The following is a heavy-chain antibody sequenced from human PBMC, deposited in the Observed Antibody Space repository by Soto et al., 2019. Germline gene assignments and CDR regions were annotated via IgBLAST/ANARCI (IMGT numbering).Heavy chain of an antibody. V-gene: IGHV1-69*01. D-gene: IGHD3-10*01. CDR2: IIPIFGTA. Sequence: QVQLVQSGAEVKKPGSSVKVSCKASGGTFSSYAISWVRQAPGQGLEWMGGIIPIFGTANYAQKFQGRVTITADESTSTAYMELSSLRSEETAVYYCARDPGYHGSRKGWFDPWGQGTLVTVSS. CDR3: ARDPGYHGSRKGWFDP. CDR1: GGTFSSYA. J-gene: IGHJ5*02.